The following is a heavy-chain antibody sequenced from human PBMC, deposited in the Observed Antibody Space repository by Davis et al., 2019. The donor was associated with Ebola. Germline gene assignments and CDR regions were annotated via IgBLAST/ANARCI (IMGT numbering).Heavy chain of an antibody. CDR2: FGTGGDT. Sequence: GESLKIPCETPGFIFRNYVMSWVRQAPGKGLEWVSTFGTGGDTYYADSVKGRFAISRDNSRGTLYLQMNSLRVEDSAIYYCVKDSSNIWFDIWGQGTLVTVSS. CDR3: VKDSSNIWFDI. CDR1: GFIFRNYV. J-gene: IGHJ3*02. D-gene: IGHD2/OR15-2a*01. V-gene: IGHV3-23*01.